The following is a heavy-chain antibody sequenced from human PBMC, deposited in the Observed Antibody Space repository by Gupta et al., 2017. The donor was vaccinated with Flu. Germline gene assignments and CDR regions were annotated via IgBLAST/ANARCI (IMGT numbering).Heavy chain of an antibody. Sequence: QEQLQESGPGLVKPSETLSLTCTVFGGPISRYYWSWIRQPPGKGLEWIGYIYDSGNTNYNPSLKSRVTISVDTSKNLLSLKLNSMTAADTAVYYCARDLGVTSMGGVGMDVWGQGTTVTVSS. CDR1: GGPISRYY. CDR2: IYDSGNT. J-gene: IGHJ6*02. D-gene: IGHD5-18*01. CDR3: ARDLGVTSMGGVGMDV. V-gene: IGHV4-59*01.